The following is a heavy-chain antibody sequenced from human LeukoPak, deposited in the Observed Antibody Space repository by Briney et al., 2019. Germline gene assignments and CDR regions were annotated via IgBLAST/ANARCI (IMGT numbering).Heavy chain of an antibody. V-gene: IGHV4-39*07. Sequence: SETLSLTCTVSGGSISSSSYYWGWIRQPPGKGLEWIGSIYYSGSTNYNPSLKSRVTISVDTSKNQFSLKLSSVTAADTAVYYCARNPPHRYDFWSGYPDAFDIWGQGTMVTVSS. CDR1: GGSISSSSYY. D-gene: IGHD3-3*01. CDR3: ARNPPHRYDFWSGYPDAFDI. CDR2: IYYSGST. J-gene: IGHJ3*02.